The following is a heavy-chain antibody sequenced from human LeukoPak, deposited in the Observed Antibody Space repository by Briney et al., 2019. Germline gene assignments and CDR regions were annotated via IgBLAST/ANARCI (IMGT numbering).Heavy chain of an antibody. CDR2: ISYDGSNK. V-gene: IGHV3-30-3*01. J-gene: IGHJ3*02. D-gene: IGHD3-22*01. CDR3: ARASWAKTYYYDSSGYYGDAFDI. CDR1: GFTFSSYA. Sequence: GRSLRLSCAASGFTFSSYAMHWVRQAPGKGLEWVAVISYDGSNKYYADSEKGRFTISRDNSKNTLYLQMNSLRAEDTAVYYCARASWAKTYYYDSSGYYGDAFDIWGQGTMVTVSS.